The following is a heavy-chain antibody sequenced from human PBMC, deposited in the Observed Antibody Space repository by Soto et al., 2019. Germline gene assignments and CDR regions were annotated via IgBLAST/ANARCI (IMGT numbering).Heavy chain of an antibody. V-gene: IGHV1-18*01. CDR2: TSTYNGNT. J-gene: IGHJ4*02. Sequence: QVQLVQSGAEVKKPGASVKVSCQASGYTFTTYGISWVRQAPGQGLEWMGWTSTYNGNTNYAQKVQGRVTLTTERSTTTAYMELRSLRSDDTAVYYCAREYCTSASCYLPDYWGQGTLVTVSS. CDR3: AREYCTSASCYLPDY. D-gene: IGHD2-2*01. CDR1: GYTFTTYG.